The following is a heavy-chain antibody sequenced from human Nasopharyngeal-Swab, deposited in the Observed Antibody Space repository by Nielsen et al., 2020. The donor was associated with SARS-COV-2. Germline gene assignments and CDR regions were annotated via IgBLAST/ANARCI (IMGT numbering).Heavy chain of an antibody. D-gene: IGHD5-18*01. Sequence: SETLSLTCTVSGGSISSYYWSWIRQPPGKGLEWIGYIYYSGSTSYNPSLKSRVTISVDTSKNQFSLKLSSVTAADTAVYYCAGGYSYGSDYWGQGTLVTFSS. CDR3: AGGYSYGSDY. V-gene: IGHV4-59*01. J-gene: IGHJ4*02. CDR2: IYYSGST. CDR1: GGSISSYY.